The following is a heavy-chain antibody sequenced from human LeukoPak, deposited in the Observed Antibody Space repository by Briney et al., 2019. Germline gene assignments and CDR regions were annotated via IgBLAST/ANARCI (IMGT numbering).Heavy chain of an antibody. Sequence: ASVKVSCKASGYTFTSYDINWVRQATGQGLEWMGWMNPNSGNTGYAQKFQGRVTMTRNTSISTAYMELSSLRSEDTAVYYCARVPSMIGPYYFVYWGQGTLVTVSS. CDR1: GYTFTSYD. CDR3: ARVPSMIGPYYFVY. D-gene: IGHD3-22*01. V-gene: IGHV1-8*01. J-gene: IGHJ4*02. CDR2: MNPNSGNT.